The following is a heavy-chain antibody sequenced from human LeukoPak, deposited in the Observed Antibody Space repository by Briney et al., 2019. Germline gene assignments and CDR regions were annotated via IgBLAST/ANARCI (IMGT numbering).Heavy chain of an antibody. D-gene: IGHD6-25*01. CDR2: ISAYNGNT. Sequence: ASVKVSCKASGYTFTSYAMNGVRQAPGQGLEWMGWISAYNGNTNYAQNLQGRVSMTTDTSTSTAYMELRSLRSDDTAVYYCARESIGGYGFDYWGQGTPVTVAS. V-gene: IGHV1-18*01. J-gene: IGHJ4*02. CDR1: GYTFTSYA. CDR3: ARESIGGYGFDY.